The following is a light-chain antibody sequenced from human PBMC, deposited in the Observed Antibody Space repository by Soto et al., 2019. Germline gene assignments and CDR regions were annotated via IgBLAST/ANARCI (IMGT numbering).Light chain of an antibody. J-gene: IGKJ2*01. CDR1: QSISSW. Sequence: DIQMSQSHSTLSASVGDRVTITCRASQSISSWLAWYQQKPGNAPKLLIYDASSLQSGVPSRFSGSGSGTEFTLTISSLQPDDFATYYCQQYDSYSPYTGGQGTKLEIK. V-gene: IGKV1-5*01. CDR2: DAS. CDR3: QQYDSYSPYT.